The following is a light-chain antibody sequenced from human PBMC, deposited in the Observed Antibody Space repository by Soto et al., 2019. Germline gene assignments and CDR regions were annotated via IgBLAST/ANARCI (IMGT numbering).Light chain of an antibody. Sequence: EIVMTQSPATLSVSPGERATLSCRASQSVSSNLAWYQQKPGQAPRLLIYGAFTRATGIPARFSGSGSGTEFTLTISSLQSEDFAVYYCQQYNNWRTFGQGTKVDTK. J-gene: IGKJ1*01. CDR1: QSVSSN. CDR3: QQYNNWRT. V-gene: IGKV3-15*01. CDR2: GAF.